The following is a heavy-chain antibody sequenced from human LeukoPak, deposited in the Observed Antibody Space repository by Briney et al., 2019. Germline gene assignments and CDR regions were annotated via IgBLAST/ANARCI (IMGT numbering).Heavy chain of an antibody. CDR2: ISGSGGST. D-gene: IGHD2-2*01. V-gene: IGHV3-23*01. CDR3: AKDPDIVVVPAAIDY. Sequence: GGSLRLSCAASGFTFSSYAMSWVRQAPGRGLEWVSAISGSGGSTYYADSVKGRFTISRDNSKNTLYLQMNSLRAEDTAVYYCAKDPDIVVVPAAIDYWGQGTLVTVSS. CDR1: GFTFSSYA. J-gene: IGHJ4*02.